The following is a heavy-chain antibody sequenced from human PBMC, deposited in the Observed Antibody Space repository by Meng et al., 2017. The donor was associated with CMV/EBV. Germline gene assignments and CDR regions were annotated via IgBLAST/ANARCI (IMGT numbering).Heavy chain of an antibody. Sequence: GESLKISCAASGFTFSSYAMSWVRQAPGKGLEWVSFIYSGGSSTYYADSVKGRFTISRDNSKNTLYLQMNSLRPEDTAVYYCAKTSVDYFDYWGQGTLVTVSS. CDR2: IYSGGSST. V-gene: IGHV3-23*03. CDR1: GFTFSSYA. CDR3: AKTSVDYFDY. D-gene: IGHD5/OR15-5a*01. J-gene: IGHJ4*02.